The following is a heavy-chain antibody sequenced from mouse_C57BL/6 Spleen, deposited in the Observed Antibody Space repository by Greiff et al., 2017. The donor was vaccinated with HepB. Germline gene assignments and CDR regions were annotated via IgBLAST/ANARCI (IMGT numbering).Heavy chain of an antibody. V-gene: IGHV5-12*01. Sequence: EVKLVESGGGLVQPGGSLKLSCAASGFTFSDYYMYWVRQTPEKRLEWVAYISNGGGSTYYPDTVKGRFTISRDNAKNTLYLQMSRLKSEDTAMYYCARQAPNYYGSSYDAMDYWGQGTSVTVSS. J-gene: IGHJ4*01. CDR2: ISNGGGST. CDR3: ARQAPNYYGSSYDAMDY. D-gene: IGHD1-1*01. CDR1: GFTFSDYY.